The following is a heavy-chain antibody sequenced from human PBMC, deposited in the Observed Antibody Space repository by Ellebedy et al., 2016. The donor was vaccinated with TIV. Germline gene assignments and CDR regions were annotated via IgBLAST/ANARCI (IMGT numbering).Heavy chain of an antibody. Sequence: GGSLRLXXAASGFPFSTYAMHWVRQAPGKGLEWVALISYTGNDKYYVDSAKGRFAISRDNTKNTLLLQMNSLRAEDTGVYYCAKDLRGSGLYAIDHWGQGALVTVSS. CDR2: ISYTGNDK. V-gene: IGHV3-30*18. J-gene: IGHJ4*02. CDR3: AKDLRGSGLYAIDH. CDR1: GFPFSTYA. D-gene: IGHD6-19*01.